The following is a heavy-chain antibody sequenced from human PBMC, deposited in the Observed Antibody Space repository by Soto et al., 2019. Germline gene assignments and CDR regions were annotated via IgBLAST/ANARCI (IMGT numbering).Heavy chain of an antibody. V-gene: IGHV4-31*03. Sequence: SLTCTVSGGSITIGGYYWSWIRQLPGKGLEWIGHRYYSESTYYNPSLKSRVSISLDTSKNQFSLKLSFVTAADTAMYYCARTKCSGGSCYSWSLDYWGQGTPVTVSS. J-gene: IGHJ4*02. CDR3: ARTKCSGGSCYSWSLDY. CDR1: GGSITIGGYY. D-gene: IGHD2-15*01. CDR2: RYYSEST.